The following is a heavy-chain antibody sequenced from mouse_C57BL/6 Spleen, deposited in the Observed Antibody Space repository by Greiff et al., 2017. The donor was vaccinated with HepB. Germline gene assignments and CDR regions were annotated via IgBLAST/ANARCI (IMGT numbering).Heavy chain of an antibody. V-gene: IGHV5-4*01. Sequence: EVKLVESGGGLVKPGGSLKLSCAASGFTFSSYAMSWVRQTPEKRLAWVATISDGGSYTYYPDNVKGRFTISRDNAKNNLYLQMSHLKSEDTAMYYCARDLGRDWYFDVWGTRTTVTVSS. CDR1: GFTFSSYA. D-gene: IGHD4-1*01. CDR2: ISDGGSYT. J-gene: IGHJ1*03. CDR3: ARDLGRDWYFDV.